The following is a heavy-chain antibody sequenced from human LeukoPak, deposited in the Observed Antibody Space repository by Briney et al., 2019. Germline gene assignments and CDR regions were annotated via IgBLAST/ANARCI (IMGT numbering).Heavy chain of an antibody. D-gene: IGHD1-26*01. CDR1: GFDFDAHD. Sequence: PGGSLRLSCGASGFDFDAHDMHWVRQAPGKGLEWVAFIRSDGYHTYYTDSVKGRFTITRDNSKKTLYLQMNSLRLEDMGIYYCAKPSGSGVDYWGRGTRVTVSS. CDR2: IRSDGYHT. CDR3: AKPSGSGVDY. V-gene: IGHV3-30*02. J-gene: IGHJ4*02.